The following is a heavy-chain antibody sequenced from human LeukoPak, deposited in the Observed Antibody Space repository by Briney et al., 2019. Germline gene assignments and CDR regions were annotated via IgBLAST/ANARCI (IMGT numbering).Heavy chain of an antibody. CDR2: IYSGDSHT. CDR3: ARDLFEWLQLRRGYFDY. V-gene: IGHV5-51*01. Sequence: GESLKISCKGSGYSFTYWIGWVRQVPGKGLEWMGIIYSGDSHTKYSPSFQGRVTISRDNAKNSLYLQMNSLRAEDTAVYYCARDLFEWLQLRRGYFDYWGQGTLVTVSS. D-gene: IGHD5-24*01. CDR1: GYSFTYW. J-gene: IGHJ4*02.